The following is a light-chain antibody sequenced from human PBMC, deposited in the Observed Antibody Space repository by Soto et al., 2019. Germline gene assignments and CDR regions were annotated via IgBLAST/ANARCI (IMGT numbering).Light chain of an antibody. CDR1: SSNIGAGYD. J-gene: IGLJ2*01. Sequence: QSVLPQPPSVSGAPGQRVTISCTGSSSNIGAGYDVHWYQQLPGTAPKLLIYGNSNRPSGVPDRFSGSKSGTSASLAITGLQAEDEADYYCQSYDSSLSVVFGGGTQLTVL. CDR2: GNS. V-gene: IGLV1-40*01. CDR3: QSYDSSLSVV.